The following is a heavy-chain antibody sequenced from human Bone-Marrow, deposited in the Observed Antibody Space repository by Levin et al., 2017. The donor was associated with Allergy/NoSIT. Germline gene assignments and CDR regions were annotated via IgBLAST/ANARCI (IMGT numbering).Heavy chain of an antibody. CDR2: VYYSGFT. V-gene: IGHV4-30-4*08. D-gene: IGHD3-10*01. CDR1: GGSIRSGDDY. Sequence: SQTLSLPCSVSGGSIRSGDDYWTWIRQSPGKGLEWIGNVYYSGFTYYNPSLKSRVSMSADTSKNQFSLNLRSVTAADTAVYFCARVFFGSGSHHDRGLDVWGQGTTVTVSS. J-gene: IGHJ6*02. CDR3: ARVFFGSGSHHDRGLDV.